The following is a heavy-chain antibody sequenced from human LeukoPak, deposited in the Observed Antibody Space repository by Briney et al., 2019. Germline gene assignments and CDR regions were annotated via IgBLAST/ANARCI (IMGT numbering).Heavy chain of an antibody. V-gene: IGHV3-23*01. D-gene: IGHD3-10*01. CDR3: AKSTTGGMVRRADY. Sequence: GGSLRLSCAASGFTFSSYAMSWVRQAPGKGLEWVSAISGSGGSTYYADSVKGRFTISRDNSKNTLYLQMNSLRAEDTAVYYCAKSTTGGMVRRADYWGQGTLVTVSS. J-gene: IGHJ4*02. CDR1: GFTFSSYA. CDR2: ISGSGGST.